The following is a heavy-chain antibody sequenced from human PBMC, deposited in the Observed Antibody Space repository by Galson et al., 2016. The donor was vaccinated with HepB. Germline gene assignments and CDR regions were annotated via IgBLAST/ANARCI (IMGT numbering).Heavy chain of an antibody. V-gene: IGHV4/OR15-8*01. Sequence: EPLSLTCSVSGDSIRGNPWWTWVRQAPGKGLEWIGQVFYSWHTNYSPSLKSRLTISVDTSKNQFALNLKSVTAADTAVYFCAREDNGLGRLDYWGQGNLVTVYS. CDR2: VFYSWHT. CDR3: AREDNGLGRLDY. CDR1: GDSIRGNPW. J-gene: IGHJ4*02. D-gene: IGHD3-10*01.